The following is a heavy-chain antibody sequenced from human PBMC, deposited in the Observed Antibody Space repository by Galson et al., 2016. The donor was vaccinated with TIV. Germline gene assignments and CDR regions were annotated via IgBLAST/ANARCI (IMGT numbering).Heavy chain of an antibody. D-gene: IGHD3-16*02. CDR3: ARDDGYGGSYPDAFDL. J-gene: IGHJ3*01. CDR2: ISTYSSYI. V-gene: IGHV3-21*01. CDR1: GFTFTSHS. Sequence: SLRLSCAASGFTFTSHSMNWVRQAPGKGLEWVSSISTYSSYIYYADSVKGRFTISRDHAKHSLYLQMNSLRAEDTAVYYCARDDGYGGSYPDAFDLWGQGTMVTVSS.